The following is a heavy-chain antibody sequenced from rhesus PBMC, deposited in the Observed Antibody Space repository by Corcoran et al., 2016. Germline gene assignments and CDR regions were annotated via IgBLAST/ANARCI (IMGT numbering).Heavy chain of an antibody. CDR3: ASHSGSGNGDYFDY. CDR1: GGSISDSYR. J-gene: IGHJ4*01. CDR2: IYGSSTST. Sequence: QVQLQESGPGVVKPSETLSLTCAVSGGSISDSYRWSWIRQPPGKGLEWIGYIYGSSTSTNYNPSLKSRVTISKDTSKNQFSLKLSSVTAADTAVYYCASHSGSGNGDYFDYWGQGVLVTVSS. D-gene: IGHD6-25*01. V-gene: IGHV4S10*01.